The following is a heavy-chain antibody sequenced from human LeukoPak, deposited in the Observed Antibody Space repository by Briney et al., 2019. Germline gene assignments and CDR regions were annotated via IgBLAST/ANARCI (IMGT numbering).Heavy chain of an antibody. V-gene: IGHV3-23*01. CDR2: ISGSGTST. Sequence: GGSLRLSCAASGFTFSSCDMSWVRQAPGKGLEWVSAISGSGTSTYYADSVKGRFTISRDTSKNTLHLQMNSLRVEDTAVYYCAKEGAMVRGVYWGQGTLVTVS. D-gene: IGHD3-10*01. CDR3: AKEGAMVRGVY. J-gene: IGHJ4*02. CDR1: GFTFSSCD.